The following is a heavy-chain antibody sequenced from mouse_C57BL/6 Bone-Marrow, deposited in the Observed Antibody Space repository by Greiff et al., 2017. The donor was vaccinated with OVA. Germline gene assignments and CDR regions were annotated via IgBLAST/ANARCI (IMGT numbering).Heavy chain of an antibody. D-gene: IGHD1-1*01. CDR1: GYTFTSYW. Sequence: QVQLQQPGAELVKPGASVKLSCKASGYTFTSYWMHWVKQRPGQGLEWIGMIHPNSGSTNYNEKFKSKATLTVDKPSSTAYIQLSSLTSEDSAVYYCAPYYYGSLYFDYWGQGTTLTVSS. CDR2: IHPNSGST. CDR3: APYYYGSLYFDY. V-gene: IGHV1-64*01. J-gene: IGHJ2*01.